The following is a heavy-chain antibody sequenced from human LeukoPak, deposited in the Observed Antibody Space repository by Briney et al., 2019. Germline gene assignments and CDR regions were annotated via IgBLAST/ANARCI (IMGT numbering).Heavy chain of an antibody. CDR3: ARGDSSGYYGENYYYYGMDV. V-gene: IGHV3-11*01. CDR1: GFTFSDYY. D-gene: IGHD3-22*01. CDR2: ISSSGSTI. J-gene: IGHJ6*02. Sequence: GGSLRLSCAASGFTFSDYYMSWIRQAPGKGLVWVSYISSSGSTIYYADSVKGRFTISRDNAKNSLYLQMNSLRAEDTAVYYCARGDSSGYYGENYYYYGMDVWGQGTTVTVSS.